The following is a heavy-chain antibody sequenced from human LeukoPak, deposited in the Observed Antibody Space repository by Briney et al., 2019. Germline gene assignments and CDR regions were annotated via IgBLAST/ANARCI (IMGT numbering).Heavy chain of an antibody. CDR1: GFTFSNYA. CDR2: LSDSGVYT. CDR3: AKKAHYDAYAKYFDY. Sequence: GGSLRLSCAASGFTFSNYAMTWVRQAPGKGLEWVSILSDSGVYTYYADSVKGRFTISRDNSNNMLYPQMNSLRAEDTAVYYCAKKAHYDAYAKYFDYWGQGTLVTVSS. V-gene: IGHV3-23*01. J-gene: IGHJ4*02. D-gene: IGHD4-17*01.